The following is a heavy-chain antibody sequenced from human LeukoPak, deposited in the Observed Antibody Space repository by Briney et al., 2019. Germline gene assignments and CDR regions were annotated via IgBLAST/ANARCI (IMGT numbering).Heavy chain of an antibody. CDR2: INPNSGGT. CDR3: ARGPLGAYCSGGSCAGDY. CDR1: GYTFTGYY. Sequence: ASVKVSCKASGYTFTGYYMHWVRQAPGQGLEWMGRINPNSGGTNYAQKFQGRVTMTRDTSISTAYMELSRLRSDDTAVYYCARGPLGAYCSGGSCAGDYWGQGTLVTVS. D-gene: IGHD2-15*01. V-gene: IGHV1-2*06. J-gene: IGHJ4*02.